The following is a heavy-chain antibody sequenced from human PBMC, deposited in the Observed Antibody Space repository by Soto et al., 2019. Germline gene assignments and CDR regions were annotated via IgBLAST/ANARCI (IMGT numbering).Heavy chain of an antibody. CDR1: GFTLSYYG. J-gene: IGHJ4*02. Sequence: QVQLVESGGGVVQPGRSLRLSCKASGFTLSYYGMHWVRQAPGKGLEWVAVIWHDGGEKYYADSVTGRFTISRDNSKNTVHLQIDSLGTADTAIYYFARDPGRDSPIDYWGQGTLVTGSS. V-gene: IGHV3-33*01. CDR3: ARDPGRDSPIDY. D-gene: IGHD3-22*01. CDR2: IWHDGGEK.